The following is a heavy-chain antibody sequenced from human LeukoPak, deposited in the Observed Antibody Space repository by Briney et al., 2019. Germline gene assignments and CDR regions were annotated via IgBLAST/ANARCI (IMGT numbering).Heavy chain of an antibody. CDR2: IYYSGST. D-gene: IGHD2-15*01. CDR1: GGSISSSSYY. J-gene: IGHJ2*01. Sequence: SETLSLTCTVSGGSISSSSYYWGWIRQPPGKGLEWIGSIYYSGSTYYNPSLKSRVTISVDTSKNQFSLKLSSVTAADTAVYYCARHEYCSGGSCYLDWYFDLWGRGTLVTVSS. CDR3: ARHEYCSGGSCYLDWYFDL. V-gene: IGHV4-39*01.